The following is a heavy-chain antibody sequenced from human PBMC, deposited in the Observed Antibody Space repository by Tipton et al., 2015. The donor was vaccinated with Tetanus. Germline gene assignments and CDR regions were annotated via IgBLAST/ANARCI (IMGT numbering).Heavy chain of an antibody. V-gene: IGHV4-34*01. D-gene: IGHD3-10*01. CDR1: GGSFSGYY. CDR2: INHSGST. CDR3: ARGDMVRGVIWFDP. J-gene: IGHJ5*02. Sequence: KPSETLSLICGVYGGSFSGYYWSWIRQPPGKGLEWIGEINHSGSTNYNPSLKSRVTISVDTSKNQFSLKLSSVTAADTAVYYCARGDMVRGVIWFDPWGQGTLVTVSS.